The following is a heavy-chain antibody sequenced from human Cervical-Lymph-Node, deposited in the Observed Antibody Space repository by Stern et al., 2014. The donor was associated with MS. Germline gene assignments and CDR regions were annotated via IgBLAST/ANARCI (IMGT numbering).Heavy chain of an antibody. CDR1: GYTFTTYG. D-gene: IGHD1-20*01. V-gene: IGHV1-18*01. CDR2: ISNYRGNT. J-gene: IGHJ4*02. CDR3: ARDVNWNLDY. Sequence: QVQLVESGAEVKTPGASVKVSCKASGYTFTTYGISWVRQAPGQGLEWMGWISNYRGNTKSAEKFQDRVTMTTDTSTSTAYEERRSLRSDDTAVYYWARDVNWNLDYWGQGTLVTVSS.